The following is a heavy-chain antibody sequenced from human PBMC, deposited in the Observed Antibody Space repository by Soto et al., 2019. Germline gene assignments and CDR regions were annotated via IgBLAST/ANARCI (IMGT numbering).Heavy chain of an antibody. CDR3: ARHPEVRGPWGAFDI. V-gene: IGHV4-39*01. Sequence: QLQLQESGPGLVKPSETLSLTCTVSGGSISSSSYYWGWIRQPPGKGLEWIGSIYYSGSTYYNPSLKSRVTITVDTSKNQFSLKLSSVTAADTAVYYCARHPEVRGPWGAFDIWGQGTMVTVSS. CDR2: IYYSGST. CDR1: GGSISSSSYY. J-gene: IGHJ3*02. D-gene: IGHD3-10*01.